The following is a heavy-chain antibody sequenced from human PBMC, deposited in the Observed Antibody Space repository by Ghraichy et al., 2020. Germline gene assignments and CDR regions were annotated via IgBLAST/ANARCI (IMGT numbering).Heavy chain of an antibody. CDR1: GYSFTHFG. Sequence: ASVKVSCKASGYSFTHFGISWVRQAPGHGLEWMGWISPYNGDTRYARNFQGRATMTTDTSTSTAYLELRSLRSDDTAEYYCARDHTMIRGVINDDKYYYGMDVWGQGTTVTVSS. CDR3: ARDHTMIRGVINDDKYYYGMDV. J-gene: IGHJ6*02. D-gene: IGHD3-10*01. CDR2: ISPYNGDT. V-gene: IGHV1-18*01.